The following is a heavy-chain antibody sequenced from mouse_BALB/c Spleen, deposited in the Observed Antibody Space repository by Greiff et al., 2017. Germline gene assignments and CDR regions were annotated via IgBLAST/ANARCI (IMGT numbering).Heavy chain of an antibody. D-gene: IGHD2-14*01. CDR1: GYTFTSYW. J-gene: IGHJ3*01. V-gene: IGHV1-87*01. CDR2: IYPGDGDT. CDR3: ARAYYRYDKGVWFAY. Sequence: VQLQQSGAELARPGASVKLSCKASGYTFTSYWMQWVKQRPGQGLEWIGAIYPGDGDTRYTQKFKGKATLTADKSSSTAYMQLSSLASEDSAVYYCARAYYRYDKGVWFAYWGQGTLVTVSA.